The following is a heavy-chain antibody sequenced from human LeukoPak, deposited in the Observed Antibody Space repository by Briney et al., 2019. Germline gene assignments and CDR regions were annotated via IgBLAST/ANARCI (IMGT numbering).Heavy chain of an antibody. Sequence: ASVKVSCKASGYTFTSYAMNWVRQAPGQGLEWMGWISTNTGNPTYAQGFTGRFVFSLDTSVSTAYLQISSLKAEDTAVYYCARATKIAVAGTWTRIYYYYYYMDVWGKGTTVTVCS. CDR1: GYTFTSYA. V-gene: IGHV7-4-1*02. CDR2: ISTNTGNP. CDR3: ARATKIAVAGTWTRIYYYYYYMDV. D-gene: IGHD6-19*01. J-gene: IGHJ6*03.